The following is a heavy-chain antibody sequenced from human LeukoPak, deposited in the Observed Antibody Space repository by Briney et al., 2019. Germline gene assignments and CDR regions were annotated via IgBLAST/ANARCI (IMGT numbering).Heavy chain of an antibody. CDR2: IIPILGIA. D-gene: IGHD3-22*01. Sequence: SVKVSCKASGGTFSSYAISWVRQPPGQGLEWMGRIIPILGIANYVQKFQGRVTITANDSTSTAYMELSSLRSEDTAAYYCARDRNYDSSGYSDYWGQGTLVTVSS. V-gene: IGHV1-69*04. CDR1: GGTFSSYA. J-gene: IGHJ4*02. CDR3: ARDRNYDSSGYSDY.